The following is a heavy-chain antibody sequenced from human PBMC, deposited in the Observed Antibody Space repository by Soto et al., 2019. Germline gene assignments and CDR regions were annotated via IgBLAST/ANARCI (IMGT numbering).Heavy chain of an antibody. Sequence: NPSETLSLTCAVSGGSISSGGYSWSWIRQPPGKGLEWIGYIYHSGSTYYNPSLKSRVTISVDRSKNQFSLKLSSVTAADTAVYYCARALAAISLYYFDYWGQGTLVTVSS. J-gene: IGHJ4*02. CDR1: GGSISSGGYS. D-gene: IGHD2-15*01. V-gene: IGHV4-30-2*01. CDR2: IYHSGST. CDR3: ARALAAISLYYFDY.